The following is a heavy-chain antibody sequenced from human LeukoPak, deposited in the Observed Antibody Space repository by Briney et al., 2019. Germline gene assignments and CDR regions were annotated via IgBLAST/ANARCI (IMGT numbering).Heavy chain of an antibody. CDR1: GYTYAGYY. Sequence: ASVKVSCKASGYTYAGYYIYWVRQAPGQGLEWMGWINSDSGGTNYAQKFRGRVTMARDTSISTAYMELSRLRSDDTAVYYCAREGYQLLYNTFDYWGQGTLVTVSS. CDR2: INSDSGGT. J-gene: IGHJ4*02. V-gene: IGHV1-2*02. D-gene: IGHD2-2*01. CDR3: AREGYQLLYNTFDY.